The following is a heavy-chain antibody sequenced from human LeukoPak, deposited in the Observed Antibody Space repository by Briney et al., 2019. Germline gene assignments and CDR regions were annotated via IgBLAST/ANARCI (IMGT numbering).Heavy chain of an antibody. CDR3: ARDGGSSSGWYPGY. D-gene: IGHD6-19*01. CDR1: GFTFSSYS. CDR2: ISTSSSYI. V-gene: IGHV3-21*01. J-gene: IGHJ4*02. Sequence: GGFLRLSCAASGFTFSSYSMNWVRQAPGKGLEWVSSISTSSSYIYYADSVKGRFTISRDNAKNSLYLQMNSLRADDTAVYYCARDGGSSSGWYPGYWGQGTLVTVSS.